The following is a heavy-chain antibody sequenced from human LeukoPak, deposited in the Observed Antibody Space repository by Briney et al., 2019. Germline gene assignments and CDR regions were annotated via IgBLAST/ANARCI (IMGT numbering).Heavy chain of an antibody. D-gene: IGHD3-9*01. J-gene: IGHJ4*02. V-gene: IGHV3-30*02. CDR3: TTYRLRSFDWAIEN. CDR1: GFTFSNYG. Sequence: GGSLRLSCAASGFTFSNYGMHWVRQAPDKGLGWVAFLQNHGGDIHYAESVEGRFTISRDNSKNTVYLQMNSLRTEDTAVYYCTTYRLRSFDWAIENWGQGTLVTVSS. CDR2: LQNHGGDI.